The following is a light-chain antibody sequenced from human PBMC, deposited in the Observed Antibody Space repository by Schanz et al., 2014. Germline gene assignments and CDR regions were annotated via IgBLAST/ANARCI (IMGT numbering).Light chain of an antibody. CDR1: SSNIGNNY. Sequence: QSVLTQPPSVSAAPGQRVTISCSGSSSNIGNNYVSWYQQFPGTAPKVLIYDNHYRPSGIPDRFSGSKSGTSATLDITGLQTGEEADYYCGIWDYSLNVGTFGGGTKLTVL. CDR2: DNH. V-gene: IGLV1-51*01. J-gene: IGLJ3*02. CDR3: GIWDYSLNVGT.